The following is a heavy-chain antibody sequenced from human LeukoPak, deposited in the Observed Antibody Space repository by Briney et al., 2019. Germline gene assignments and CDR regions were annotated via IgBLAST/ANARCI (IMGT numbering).Heavy chain of an antibody. Sequence: GESLKISCKGSGYSFTNYWIGWVRQMPGKGLEWMGIIYPGDSDTRYSPSFQGQVTISADKSISPAYLQWSSLKASDTAMYYCARRTASSTSSEFNWFDPWGQGTLVTVSS. V-gene: IGHV5-51*01. J-gene: IGHJ5*02. D-gene: IGHD2-2*01. CDR2: IYPGDSDT. CDR3: ARRTASSTSSEFNWFDP. CDR1: GYSFTNYW.